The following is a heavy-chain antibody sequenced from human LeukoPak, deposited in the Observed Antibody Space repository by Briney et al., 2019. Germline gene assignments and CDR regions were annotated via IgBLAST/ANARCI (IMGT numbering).Heavy chain of an antibody. Sequence: SETLSLTCTVSGGSISSYYWSWIRQPPGKGLEWIGYIYYSGSTNYNPSLKSRVTISVDTSKNQFSLKLSSVTAADTAVYYCARDRVYCSGGSCYRSGEFDYWGQGTLVTVSS. D-gene: IGHD2-15*01. CDR1: GGSISSYY. CDR2: IYYSGST. CDR3: ARDRVYCSGGSCYRSGEFDY. J-gene: IGHJ4*02. V-gene: IGHV4-59*01.